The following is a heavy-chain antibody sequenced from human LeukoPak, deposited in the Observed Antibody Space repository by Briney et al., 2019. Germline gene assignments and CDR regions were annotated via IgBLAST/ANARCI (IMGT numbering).Heavy chain of an antibody. D-gene: IGHD3-3*02. Sequence: ASVKVSCKASGYTFTGYYMHWVRQAPGQGLEWMGWINPNSGGTNYAQKFQGRVTMTRDTSISTAYMELSRLRSDDTAVYYCARRNMAPSYSISGKNYYYYYMDVWGKGTTVTVSS. CDR2: INPNSGGT. CDR1: GYTFTGYY. CDR3: ARRNMAPSYSISGKNYYYYYMDV. J-gene: IGHJ6*03. V-gene: IGHV1-2*02.